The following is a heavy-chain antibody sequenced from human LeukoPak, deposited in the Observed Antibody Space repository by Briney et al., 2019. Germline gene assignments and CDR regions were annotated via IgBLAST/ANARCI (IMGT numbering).Heavy chain of an antibody. J-gene: IGHJ5*02. V-gene: IGHV4-39*01. CDR3: ARHSGSGSLSRPFDP. Sequence: PSETLSLTCSVSGASVSSGSFYWGWLRQSPGKGLEWIATINYTGSTYYDPSLKSRVSISIDTSNNQFSLNVKSVSAADTAVYYCARHSGSGSLSRPFDPWGQGTLVTVTS. CDR1: GASVSSGSFY. CDR2: INYTGST. D-gene: IGHD3-10*01.